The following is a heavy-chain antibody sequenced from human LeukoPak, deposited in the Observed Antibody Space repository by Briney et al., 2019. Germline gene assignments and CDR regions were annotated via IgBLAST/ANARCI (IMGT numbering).Heavy chain of an antibody. D-gene: IGHD4-17*01. CDR3: ARDVKGHDYGDYNWFDP. CDR1: GGSFSGYY. CDR2: INHSGST. V-gene: IGHV4-34*01. Sequence: SETLSLTCAVYGGSFSGYYWSWIRQPPGKGLEWIGEINHSGSTNYNPSLKSRVTISVDTSKNQFSLKLSSVTAADTAVYYCARDVKGHDYGDYNWFDPWGQGTLVTVSS. J-gene: IGHJ5*02.